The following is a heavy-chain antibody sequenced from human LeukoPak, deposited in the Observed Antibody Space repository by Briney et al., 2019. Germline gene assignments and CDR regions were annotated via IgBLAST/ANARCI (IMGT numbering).Heavy chain of an antibody. CDR1: GFTFSIYS. CDR3: ARDRGYFDN. J-gene: IGHJ4*02. Sequence: GGSLRLSCAASGFTFSIYSMNWVRQAPGKGLEWLSSITSSSNYIYYAVSVKGRFTISRDNVQNSLYLQMNSLRAEDTAMYYCARDRGYFDNWGQGTLVTVSS. CDR2: ITSSSNYI. V-gene: IGHV3-21*01.